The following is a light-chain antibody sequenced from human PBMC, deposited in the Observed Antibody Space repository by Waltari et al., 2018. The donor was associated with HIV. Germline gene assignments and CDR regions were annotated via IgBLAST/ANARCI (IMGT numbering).Light chain of an antibody. CDR3: QQSYSTPRT. CDR2: AAS. J-gene: IGKJ1*01. CDR1: QTISSY. Sequence: DIQMTQSPSSLSASVGDRVTIACRASQTISSYLTWYQQKPGQAPERLIYAASSLQSGVPSRFSGSGSGTDFTLTIISLQPEDFATYYCQQSYSTPRTCGQGTKVATK. V-gene: IGKV1-39*01.